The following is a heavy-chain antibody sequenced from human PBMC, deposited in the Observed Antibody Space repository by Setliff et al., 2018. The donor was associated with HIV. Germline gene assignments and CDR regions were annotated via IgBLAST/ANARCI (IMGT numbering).Heavy chain of an antibody. Sequence: PSETLSLTCAFNGGSFSGYYWMWIRQSPGEGLEWIGEINHSGNTNYNPSLKSRVTMSGDTSKNQFSLNLTSVTAADTAVYFCARGLRRGSGTYYNPPGYWGPGTLVTVSS. J-gene: IGHJ4*02. D-gene: IGHD3-10*01. CDR2: INHSGNT. CDR1: GGSFSGYY. V-gene: IGHV4-34*01. CDR3: ARGLRRGSGTYYNPPGY.